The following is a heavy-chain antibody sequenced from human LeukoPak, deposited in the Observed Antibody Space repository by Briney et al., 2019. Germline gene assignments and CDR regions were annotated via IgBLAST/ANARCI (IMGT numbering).Heavy chain of an antibody. Sequence: GGSLRLSCAASGFTSSSYAMSWVRQAPGKGREWVSAISGSGGSTYYADSVKGRFTISRDNSKNTLYLQMNSLRAEDAAVYYCAKVVGATVVDYWGQGTLVTVSS. CDR3: AKVVGATVVDY. CDR2: ISGSGGST. D-gene: IGHD1-26*01. V-gene: IGHV3-23*01. J-gene: IGHJ4*02. CDR1: GFTSSSYA.